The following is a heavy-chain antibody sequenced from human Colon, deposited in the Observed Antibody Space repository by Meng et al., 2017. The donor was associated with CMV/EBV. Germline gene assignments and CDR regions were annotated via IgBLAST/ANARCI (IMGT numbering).Heavy chain of an antibody. Sequence: GESLKISCGVSGLTLTNSYMTWVRQPPGKGLEWVSIIYSGGSTSYGGSVKGRFTISRDISRNMVYLQMNSLGSDDTAVYYCARDKSGAGMDHWGQGTVVTVSS. CDR1: GLTLTNSY. V-gene: IGHV3-66*02. J-gene: IGHJ4*02. CDR2: IYSGGST. CDR3: ARDKSGAGMDH. D-gene: IGHD1-26*01.